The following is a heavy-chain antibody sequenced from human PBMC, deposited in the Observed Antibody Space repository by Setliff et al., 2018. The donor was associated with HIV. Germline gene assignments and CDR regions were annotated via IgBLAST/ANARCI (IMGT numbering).Heavy chain of an antibody. D-gene: IGHD5-18*01. Sequence: SETLSLTCTVSGGSINSANYYWSWIRLPAGKGLEWVGRIYASGNTNYNPSLQSRVTISVDTSKNQFSLKLSSVTAADTAVYYCARGGRDHSYGYSPDAFDIWGHGTKVTV. CDR1: GGSINSANYY. V-gene: IGHV4-61*02. J-gene: IGHJ3*02. CDR2: IYASGNT. CDR3: ARGGRDHSYGYSPDAFDI.